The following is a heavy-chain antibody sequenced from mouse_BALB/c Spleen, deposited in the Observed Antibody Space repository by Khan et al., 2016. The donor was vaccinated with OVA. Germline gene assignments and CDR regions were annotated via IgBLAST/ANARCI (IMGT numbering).Heavy chain of an antibody. Sequence: QIQLVQSGPELKKSGETVRISCKASGYTFTTAGMQWVQKMPGKGLKWIGWINTHSGVPKYAEDFKGRFAFSLETSASTAYLQITNLKNEDTATYFCARGVAAYYRYDGGAMDYWGQGTSVTVSS. V-gene: IGHV9-4*02. D-gene: IGHD2-14*01. CDR2: INTHSGVP. CDR3: ARGVAAYYRYDGGAMDY. CDR1: GYTFTTAG. J-gene: IGHJ4*01.